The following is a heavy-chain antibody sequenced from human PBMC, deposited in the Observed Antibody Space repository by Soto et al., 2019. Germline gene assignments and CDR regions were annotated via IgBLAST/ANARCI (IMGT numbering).Heavy chain of an antibody. J-gene: IGHJ4*02. D-gene: IGHD3-22*01. V-gene: IGHV3-64D*06. Sequence: VGSLRLSCSASGFTFSSYAMHWVRQAPGKGLEYVSAISSNGGSTYYADSVKGRFTISRDNSKNTLYLQMSSLRAEDTAAYYCVLPGSSGYYRLADYWGQGTLVTVSS. CDR1: GFTFSSYA. CDR3: VLPGSSGYYRLADY. CDR2: ISSNGGST.